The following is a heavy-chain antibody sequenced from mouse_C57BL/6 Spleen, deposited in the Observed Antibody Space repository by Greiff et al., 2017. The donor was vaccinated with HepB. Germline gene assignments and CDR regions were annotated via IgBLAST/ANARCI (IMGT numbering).Heavy chain of an antibody. CDR1: GFNIKDDY. V-gene: IGHV14-4*01. CDR2: IDPENGDT. Sequence: EVQLQQSGAELVRPGASVKLSCTASGFNIKDDYMHWVKQRPEQGLEWIGWIDPENGDTEYASKFQGKATITADTSSNTAYLQLSSLTSEDTAVYYCTTSSYYSNYEYCGQGTTLTVSS. CDR3: TTSSYYSNYEY. J-gene: IGHJ2*01. D-gene: IGHD2-5*01.